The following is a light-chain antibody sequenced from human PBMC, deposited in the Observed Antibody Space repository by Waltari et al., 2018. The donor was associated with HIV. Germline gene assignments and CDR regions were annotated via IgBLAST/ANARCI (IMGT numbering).Light chain of an antibody. CDR1: SSNIGIKP. J-gene: IGLJ1*01. CDR2: NNN. CDR3: AAWDDSLMGYYV. Sequence: QSVLTQPPSASGTPGQRVTISCPGSSSNIGIKPVNWSQQLPGTAPKLLIYNNNQRPSGVPDRFSGSKSGTSASLAISGLQSEDEADYYCAAWDDSLMGYYVFGTGTKVTVL. V-gene: IGLV1-44*01.